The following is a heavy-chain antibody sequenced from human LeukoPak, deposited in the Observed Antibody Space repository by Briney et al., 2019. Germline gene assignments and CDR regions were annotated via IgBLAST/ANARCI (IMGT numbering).Heavy chain of an antibody. J-gene: IGHJ4*02. CDR3: ARGDFYDTGVFDY. V-gene: IGHV4-31*03. CDR1: GGSISSGAYY. D-gene: IGHD3-22*01. CDR2: IYYSGST. Sequence: PSETLSLTCTVSGGSISSGAYYWSWIRQHPGKGLEWIGYIYYSGSTYYNPSLKSRVTISGDTSKNQFSLKLSSVIAADTAVYYCARGDFYDTGVFDYWGQGTLVTVSS.